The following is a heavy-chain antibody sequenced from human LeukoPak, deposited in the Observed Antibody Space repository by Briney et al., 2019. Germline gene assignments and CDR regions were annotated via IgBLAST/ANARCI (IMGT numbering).Heavy chain of an antibody. D-gene: IGHD6-13*01. CDR1: GFTFSSYS. Sequence: PGGSLRLSCTAYGFTFSSYSMNWVRQAPGKGLEWVSYIRSGSTTIYYAESVKGRFTISRDNAKSSLYLQMSSLRAEDTAVYYCARMWGSSWSYFDFWGQGTLVTVSS. CDR3: ARMWGSSWSYFDF. V-gene: IGHV3-48*04. CDR2: IRSGSTTI. J-gene: IGHJ4*02.